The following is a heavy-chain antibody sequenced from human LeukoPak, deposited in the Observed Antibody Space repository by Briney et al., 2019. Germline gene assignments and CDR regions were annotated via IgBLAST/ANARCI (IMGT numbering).Heavy chain of an antibody. J-gene: IGHJ4*02. Sequence: TGGSLRLSCAASGFSFSSYEMNWIRQAPGKGLEWVSYISRSGSTTHYADSVKGRFTISRDNAKNSLYLQMNSLRAEDTAVYYCARDDYYDKGYWGQGTLVTVSS. CDR1: GFSFSSYE. V-gene: IGHV3-48*03. CDR2: ISRSGSTT. CDR3: ARDDYYDKGY. D-gene: IGHD3-22*01.